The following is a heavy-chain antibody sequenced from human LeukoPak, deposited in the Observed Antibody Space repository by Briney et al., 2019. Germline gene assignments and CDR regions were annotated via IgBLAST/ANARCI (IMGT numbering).Heavy chain of an antibody. CDR2: IIPILGIA. J-gene: IGHJ4*02. D-gene: IGHD2-2*02. CDR3: AGDPGYCSSTSCYTDY. CDR1: GGTFSSYT. V-gene: IGHV1-69*04. Sequence: ASVKVSCKASGGTFSSYTISWVRQAPGQGLEWMGRIIPILGIANYAQKFQGRVTITADKSTSTAYMELSSLRSEDTAVYYCAGDPGYCSSTSCYTDYWGQGTLVTASS.